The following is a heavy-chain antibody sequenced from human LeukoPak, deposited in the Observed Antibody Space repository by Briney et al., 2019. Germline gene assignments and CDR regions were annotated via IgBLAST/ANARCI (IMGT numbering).Heavy chain of an antibody. D-gene: IGHD3-3*01. CDR3: ARGIRFLEWLSGFDY. CDR1: GFTFDDYA. V-gene: IGHV3-9*01. CDR2: ISWNSGSI. J-gene: IGHJ4*02. Sequence: GGSLRLSCAASGFTFDDYAMHWVRQAPGKGLEWVSGISWNSGSIGYADSVKGRFTISRDNAKNSLYLQVNSLRVEDTALYYCARGIRFLEWLSGFDYWGQGTLVTVSS.